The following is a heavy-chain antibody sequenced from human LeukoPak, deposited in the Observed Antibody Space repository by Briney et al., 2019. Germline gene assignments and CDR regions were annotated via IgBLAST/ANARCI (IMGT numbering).Heavy chain of an antibody. Sequence: GGSLRLSCAASGFTYSGSAMHWVRQASGKGLEWVGRIRSKGKHYATGYAASVKGSFTISRDDSKNTAYLQMNSLKTEDTAVYYCTRLYDSGFDYWGQGTLVTVSS. CDR3: TRLYDSGFDY. D-gene: IGHD3-10*01. CDR2: IRSKGKHYAT. J-gene: IGHJ4*02. V-gene: IGHV3-73*01. CDR1: GFTYSGSA.